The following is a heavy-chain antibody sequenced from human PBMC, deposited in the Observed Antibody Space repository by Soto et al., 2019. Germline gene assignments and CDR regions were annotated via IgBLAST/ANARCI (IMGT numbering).Heavy chain of an antibody. Sequence: SETLSLTCTVSGGSISSSSYCWGWIRQPPGRGLEWIGSIYYSGSTYYNPSLKSRVTISVDTSKNQFSLKLSSVTAADTAVYYCARRRKADWFDPWGQGTLVTAPQ. CDR2: IYYSGST. J-gene: IGHJ5*02. CDR3: ARRRKADWFDP. CDR1: GGSISSSSYC. D-gene: IGHD6-25*01. V-gene: IGHV4-39*01.